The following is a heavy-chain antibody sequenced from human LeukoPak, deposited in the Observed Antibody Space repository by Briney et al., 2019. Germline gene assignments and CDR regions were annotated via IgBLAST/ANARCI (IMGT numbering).Heavy chain of an antibody. CDR3: GRGDWNDVSDAFDI. CDR2: ISFDGSKK. Sequence: PGRSLRLSCAASGFTDSSYSSYAMQWVRQAPGKGLEWVAFISFDGSKKYYADSVKGRFIISRDNSKDTLDLQMNSLRADDTAVYYCGRGDWNDVSDAFDIWGQGTLVTVSS. V-gene: IGHV3-30-3*01. J-gene: IGHJ3*02. D-gene: IGHD1-1*01. CDR1: GFTDSSYSSYA.